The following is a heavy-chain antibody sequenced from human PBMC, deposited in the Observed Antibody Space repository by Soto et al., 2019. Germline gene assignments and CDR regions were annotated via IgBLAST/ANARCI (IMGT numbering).Heavy chain of an antibody. CDR3: ARGGRKPLWVEGLNAMDV. Sequence: QVQLVQSGPEVRKPGASVKVSCKASAYTFTNYGISWVRQAPGQGLEWMGWISGVNGQTNYAQKFRGRVTITTDTSPSNGYMEVRRLRSDDPAMYYCARGGRKPLWVEGLNAMDVWGHGTTVTVS. D-gene: IGHD1-26*01. J-gene: IGHJ6*02. CDR2: ISGVNGQT. V-gene: IGHV1-18*01. CDR1: AYTFTNYG.